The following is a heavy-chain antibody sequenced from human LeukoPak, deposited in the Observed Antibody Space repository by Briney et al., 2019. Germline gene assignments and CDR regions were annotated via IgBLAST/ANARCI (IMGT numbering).Heavy chain of an antibody. Sequence: PSETLSLTCAVYGGSFSDYFWSWVRQPPGRGLEWTGGINQSGSSTYNPSLKSRVTMSVDTSKNQLSLQMTSVTAADTAVYYCASIHQVRGSHTFDIWGQGTMVTVSS. D-gene: IGHD3-10*01. J-gene: IGHJ3*02. V-gene: IGHV4-34*01. CDR1: GGSFSDYF. CDR3: ASIHQVRGSHTFDI. CDR2: INQSGSS.